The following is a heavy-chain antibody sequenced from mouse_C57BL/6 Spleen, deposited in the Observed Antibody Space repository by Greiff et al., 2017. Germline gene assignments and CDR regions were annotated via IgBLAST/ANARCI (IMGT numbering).Heavy chain of an antibody. D-gene: IGHD2-5*01. CDR3: ARKDSNYDAWFAY. J-gene: IGHJ3*01. CDR2: IHPNSGST. CDR1: GYTFTSYW. V-gene: IGHV1-64*01. Sequence: QVQLQQSGAELVKPGASVKLSCKASGYTFTSYWMHWVKQRPGQGLEWIGMIHPNSGSTNYNEKFKSKATLTVDKSSSTAYMQLSSLTSEDSAVXYCARKDSNYDAWFAYWGQGTLVTVSA.